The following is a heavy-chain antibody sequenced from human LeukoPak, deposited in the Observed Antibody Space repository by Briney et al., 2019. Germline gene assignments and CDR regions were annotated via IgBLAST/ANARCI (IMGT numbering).Heavy chain of an antibody. CDR1: GFIFTSYH. CDR2: ISGSGGTT. V-gene: IGHV3-23*01. J-gene: IGHJ4*02. D-gene: IGHD3-10*01. CDR3: ARDDEGRGPGLDF. Sequence: GGSLRLSCEASGFIFTSYHMTSVRQAPGKGLECVSTISGSGGTTYYADSMRGRFTISRVNSKSTLYLKMTSLRAEDTAVYYCARDDEGRGPGLDFWGQGTLVSVYS.